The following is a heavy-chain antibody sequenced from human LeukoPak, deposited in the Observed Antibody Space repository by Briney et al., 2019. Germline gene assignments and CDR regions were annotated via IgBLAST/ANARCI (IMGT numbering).Heavy chain of an antibody. J-gene: IGHJ4*02. CDR1: GFTFDDYA. CDR2: ISWNSGSI. D-gene: IGHD2-2*01. V-gene: IGHV3-9*01. Sequence: GRSLRLSCAASGFTFDDYAMHWVRQAPGKGLEWVSGISWNSGSIGYADSVKGRFTISRDNAKNSLYLQMNSLRAEDTALYYCAKAQGYCSSTSCGYLDYWGQGTLVTVSS. CDR3: AKAQGYCSSTSCGYLDY.